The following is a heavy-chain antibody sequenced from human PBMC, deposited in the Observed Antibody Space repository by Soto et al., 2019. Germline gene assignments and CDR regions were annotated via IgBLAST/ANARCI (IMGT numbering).Heavy chain of an antibody. Sequence: QVQLVESGGGVVQPGRSLRLSCAASGFTFSSYAMHWVRQAPGKGLEWVAVISYDGSNKYYADSVKGRFTISRDNSKNTLYLQMNSMRADDTAVYYCARGYIVATILQYDAFDIWGQGTMVTVS. J-gene: IGHJ3*02. D-gene: IGHD5-12*01. CDR2: ISYDGSNK. CDR3: ARGYIVATILQYDAFDI. CDR1: GFTFSSYA. V-gene: IGHV3-30-3*01.